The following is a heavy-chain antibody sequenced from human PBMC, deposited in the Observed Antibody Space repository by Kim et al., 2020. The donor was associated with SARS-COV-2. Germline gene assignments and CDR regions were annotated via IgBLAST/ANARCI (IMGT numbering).Heavy chain of an antibody. CDR3: ARSSGGSWGGVCFDY. J-gene: IGHJ4*02. CDR2: IYYSGST. CDR1: GGSISSYY. V-gene: IGHV4-59*08. D-gene: IGHD2-15*01. Sequence: SETLSLTCTVSGGSISSYYWSWIRQPPWKGLEWIGYIYYSGSTNYNPSLKSRVTISVDTSKNQFSLKLSSVTAADTAVYYCARSSGGSWGGVCFDYWGQGTLVTVSS.